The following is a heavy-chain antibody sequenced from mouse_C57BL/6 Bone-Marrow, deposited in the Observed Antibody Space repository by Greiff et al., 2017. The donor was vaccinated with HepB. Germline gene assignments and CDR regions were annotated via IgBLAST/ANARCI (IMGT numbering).Heavy chain of an antibody. V-gene: IGHV5-15*01. J-gene: IGHJ1*03. CDR1: GFTFSDYG. Sequence: EVKVVESGGGLVQPGGSLKLSCAASGFTFSDYGMAWVRQAPRKGPEWVAFISNLAYSIYYADTVTGRFTISRENAKNTLYLEMSSLRSEDTAMYYCARLPYGNYFYWYFDVWGTGTTVTVSS. CDR3: ARLPYGNYFYWYFDV. CDR2: ISNLAYSI. D-gene: IGHD2-10*02.